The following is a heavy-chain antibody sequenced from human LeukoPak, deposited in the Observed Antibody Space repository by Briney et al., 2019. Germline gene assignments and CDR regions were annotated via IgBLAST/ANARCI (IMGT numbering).Heavy chain of an antibody. CDR2: IYSGGTT. CDR3: ARHSRNCSGGYCYLYY. Sequence: SETLSLTCAVSGGSISSDSYYWGWIRQPQGKGLEWIGSIYSGGTTYYNPSLKSRVTISVDTSKNQFSLKLTSVTAADAAAYYCARHSRNCSGGYCYLYYWGQGTLVTVSS. CDR1: GGSISSDSYY. J-gene: IGHJ4*02. D-gene: IGHD2-15*01. V-gene: IGHV4-39*01.